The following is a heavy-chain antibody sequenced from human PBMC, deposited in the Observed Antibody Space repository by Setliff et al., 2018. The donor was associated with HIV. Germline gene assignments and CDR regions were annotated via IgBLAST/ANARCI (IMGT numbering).Heavy chain of an antibody. V-gene: IGHV1-69*10. CDR3: ARDRNSYYYDSSGYTGGAFDI. CDR2: IIPILGIA. D-gene: IGHD3-22*01. Sequence: ASVKVSCKVSGYILTELSRHWVRQAPGQGLEWMGGIIPILGIANYAQKFQGRVTITADKSTSTAYMGLSSLRSEDTAVYYCARDRNSYYYDSSGYTGGAFDIWGQGTMVTVSS. CDR1: GYILTELS. J-gene: IGHJ3*02.